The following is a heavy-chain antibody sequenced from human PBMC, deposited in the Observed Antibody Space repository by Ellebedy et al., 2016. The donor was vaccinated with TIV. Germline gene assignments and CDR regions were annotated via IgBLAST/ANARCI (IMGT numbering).Heavy chain of an antibody. CDR2: TYYRSKWYN. V-gene: IGHV6-1*01. Sequence: MPSETLSLTCAISGDSVSSNSAAWNWIRQSPSRGLEWLGRTYYRSKWYNDYAVSVKSRITINPDTSKNQFSLQLNSVTPEDTAVYYCARGSYSSGWYYYYYGMDVWGQGTTVTVSS. D-gene: IGHD6-19*01. J-gene: IGHJ6*02. CDR3: ARGSYSSGWYYYYYGMDV. CDR1: GDSVSSNSAA.